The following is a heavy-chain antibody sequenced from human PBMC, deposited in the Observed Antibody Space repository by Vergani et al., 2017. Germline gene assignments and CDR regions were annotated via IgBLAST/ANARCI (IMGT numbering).Heavy chain of an antibody. Sequence: EVQLVETGGGLIQPGGSLRLSCAISGFSVSGNHMTWVRQAPGMGLDWVSVLYSGGGAYYADSVKGRFTISRDDSKHTLYLQMNSLRAGDTAVYYCARGPPDCRGDCYSDWGQGTLVTVSS. V-gene: IGHV3-53*02. J-gene: IGHJ4*02. CDR3: ARGPPDCRGDCYSD. D-gene: IGHD2-21*01. CDR2: LYSGGGA. CDR1: GFSVSGNH.